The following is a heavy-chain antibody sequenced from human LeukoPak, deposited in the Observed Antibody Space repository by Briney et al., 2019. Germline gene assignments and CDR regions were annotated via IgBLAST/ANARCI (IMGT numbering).Heavy chain of an antibody. Sequence: SETLSLTCTGPGGSLRSYYWSWIRQPAGKGLEWIGRIYSSGSTNYNPSLKSRVTMSVDTSKNQFSLKLSSVTAADTAVYYCAREGIYGETADYWGQGTLVTVSS. J-gene: IGHJ4*02. D-gene: IGHD4-17*01. CDR2: IYSSGST. CDR3: AREGIYGETADY. V-gene: IGHV4-4*07. CDR1: GGSLRSYY.